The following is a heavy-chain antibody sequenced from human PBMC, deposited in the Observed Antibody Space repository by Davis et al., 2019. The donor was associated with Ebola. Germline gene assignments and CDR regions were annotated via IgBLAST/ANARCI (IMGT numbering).Heavy chain of an antibody. CDR2: ISSNGGDT. CDR3: AKSLSSGGHDY. CDR1: GFTFRDYT. V-gene: IGHV3-64*04. J-gene: IGHJ4*02. D-gene: IGHD6-25*01. Sequence: GESLRLSCSASGFTFRDYTMHWVRQAPGKGLAYVSAISSNGGDTYYADSVKGRFTISRDNSKNTLYLQMNSLRAEDTAVYYCAKSLSSGGHDYWGQGTLVTVSS.